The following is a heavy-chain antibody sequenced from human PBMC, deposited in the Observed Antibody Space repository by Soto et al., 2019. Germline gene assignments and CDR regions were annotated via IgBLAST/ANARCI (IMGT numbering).Heavy chain of an antibody. V-gene: IGHV5-51*01. CDR1: GYSFSNWW. Sequence: PGEALKISCKGSGYSFSNWWIAWVRQMPGKGLEYMGIIYPSASQTRYSPSFQGQVTISADKSISTAYLQWSSLKASDTAIYYCARHGFYGDYSSNYFDPWGQGTLVTVSS. J-gene: IGHJ5*02. CDR2: IYPSASQT. CDR3: ARHGFYGDYSSNYFDP. D-gene: IGHD4-17*01.